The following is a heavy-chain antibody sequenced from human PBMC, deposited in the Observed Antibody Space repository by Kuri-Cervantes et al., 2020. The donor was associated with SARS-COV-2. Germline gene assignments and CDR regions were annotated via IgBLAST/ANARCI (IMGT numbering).Heavy chain of an antibody. D-gene: IGHD2-15*01. CDR2: ISAYNGNT. J-gene: IGHJ4*02. CDR1: GGTFSSYA. CDR3: ARDRFWYCSGGSCSQTFDY. Sequence: ASVKVSCKASGGTFSSYAISWVRQAPGQGLEWMGGISAYNGNTNYAQKLQGRVTMTTDTSTSTAYMELRSLRSDDTAVYYCARDRFWYCSGGSCSQTFDYWGQGTLVTVSS. V-gene: IGHV1-18*01.